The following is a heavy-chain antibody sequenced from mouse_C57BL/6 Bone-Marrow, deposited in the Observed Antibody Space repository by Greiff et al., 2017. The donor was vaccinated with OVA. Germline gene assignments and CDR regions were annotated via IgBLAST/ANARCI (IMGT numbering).Heavy chain of an antibody. Sequence: VQLQQSGAELVKPGASVKLSCKASGYTFTSYWMQWVKQRPGQGLEWIGEIDPSDSYTNYNQKFKGKATLTVDTSSSTAYMQLSSLTSEDSAVYYCARGYRLDYWGQGTSVTVSS. CDR3: ARGYRLDY. CDR1: GYTFTSYW. CDR2: IDPSDSYT. D-gene: IGHD1-2*01. V-gene: IGHV1-50*01. J-gene: IGHJ4*01.